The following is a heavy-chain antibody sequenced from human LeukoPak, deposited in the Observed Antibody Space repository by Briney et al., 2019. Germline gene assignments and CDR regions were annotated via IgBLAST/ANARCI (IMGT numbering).Heavy chain of an antibody. D-gene: IGHD3-22*01. Sequence: GRSLRLSCAASGFTFNNYGMHWVRQAPGKGLEWVAAIWYDGSNKYYADSVKGRFTVSRDNSKNTLYLQMNSLRAEDTALYYCARGREYYYDSSAYSKFDYWGQGTLVTVSS. CDR3: ARGREYYYDSSAYSKFDY. CDR2: IWYDGSNK. CDR1: GFTFNNYG. V-gene: IGHV3-33*01. J-gene: IGHJ4*02.